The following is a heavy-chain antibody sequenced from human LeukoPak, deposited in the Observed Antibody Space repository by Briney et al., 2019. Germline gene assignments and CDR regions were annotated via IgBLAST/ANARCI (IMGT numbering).Heavy chain of an antibody. V-gene: IGHV4-38-2*02. CDR1: GYSITYGSY. CDR3: ARERWFDI. Sequence: SETLSLTCTVSGYSITYGSYWGWIRQPPGKGLEWIGIIYHSGSTYYNPSLKSRLTISLDTSNNQFSLKLTSVTAADTAVYYCARERWFDIWGQGTMVTVSS. CDR2: IYHSGST. D-gene: IGHD4-23*01. J-gene: IGHJ3*02.